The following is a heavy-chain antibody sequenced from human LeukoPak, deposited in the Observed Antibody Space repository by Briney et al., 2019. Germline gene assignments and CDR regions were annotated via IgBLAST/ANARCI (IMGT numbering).Heavy chain of an antibody. Sequence: GGSLRLSCAASGFTFSSYGMSWVRQAPGKGLEWVSAISGSGGSTYYADSVKGRFTISRDNSKNTLYLQMNSLRAEDTAVYYCARGLRLGELSLYGFDYWGQGTLVTVSS. CDR3: ARGLRLGELSLYGFDY. V-gene: IGHV3-23*01. D-gene: IGHD3-16*02. J-gene: IGHJ4*02. CDR1: GFTFSSYG. CDR2: ISGSGGST.